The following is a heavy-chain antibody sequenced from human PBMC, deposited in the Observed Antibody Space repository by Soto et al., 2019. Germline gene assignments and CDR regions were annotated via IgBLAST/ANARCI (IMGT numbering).Heavy chain of an antibody. V-gene: IGHV3-30*04. J-gene: IGHJ6*02. CDR1: GFTFSSYA. Sequence: GGSLRLSCAASGFTFSSYAMHWVRQGPGNRLEWVAYIFYDGSNDNYADSVKGRFTVSRDNSEGMMYRKMNNLRVEDPGVYFCARAITMTLARLFGMDVWGLGTTVTVSS. D-gene: IGHD3-22*01. CDR3: ARAITMTLARLFGMDV. CDR2: IFYDGSND.